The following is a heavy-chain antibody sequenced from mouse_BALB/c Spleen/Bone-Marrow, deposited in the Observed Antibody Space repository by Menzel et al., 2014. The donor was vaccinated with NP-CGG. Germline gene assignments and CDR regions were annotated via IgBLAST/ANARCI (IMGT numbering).Heavy chain of an antibody. J-gene: IGHJ2*01. CDR1: GYTFTSYT. CDR3: ARSSFLRSYFDY. V-gene: IGHV1-4*01. Sequence: VQLQQSGAELARPGASVKMSCKASGYTFTSYTMHWVKERPGQGLEWIGYINPSTGYTNYNQKFKDKATLTADKSSSTAYMQLSSLTSEDSAVYYCARSSFLRSYFDYWGQGTTLTVSS. CDR2: INPSTGYT. D-gene: IGHD1-2*01.